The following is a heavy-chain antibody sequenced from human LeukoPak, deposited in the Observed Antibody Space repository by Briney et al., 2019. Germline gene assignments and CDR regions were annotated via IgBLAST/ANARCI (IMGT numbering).Heavy chain of an antibody. CDR1: GFTFSSYG. Sequence: PGGSLRLSCAASGFTFSSYGMHWVRQAPGKGLEWVAFIRYDGSNKYYADSVKGRFTISRDNSKNTLYLQMNSLRAEDTAVYYCAKDLKLTILIDYWGQGTLVTVSS. J-gene: IGHJ4*02. D-gene: IGHD4/OR15-4a*01. CDR3: AKDLKLTILIDY. CDR2: IRYDGSNK. V-gene: IGHV3-30*02.